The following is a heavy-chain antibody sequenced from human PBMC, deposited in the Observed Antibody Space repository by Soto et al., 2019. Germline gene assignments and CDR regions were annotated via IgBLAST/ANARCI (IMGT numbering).Heavy chain of an antibody. V-gene: IGHV4-59*01. Sequence: SETLSLTYTVSGGSISSYYWSWIRQPPGKGLEWIGYIYYSGSTNYNPSLKSRVTISVDTSKNQFSLKLSSVTAADTAVYYCARDRDYYDSSGYYQGHWFDPWGQGTLVTVAS. CDR1: GGSISSYY. J-gene: IGHJ5*02. CDR3: ARDRDYYDSSGYYQGHWFDP. CDR2: IYYSGST. D-gene: IGHD3-22*01.